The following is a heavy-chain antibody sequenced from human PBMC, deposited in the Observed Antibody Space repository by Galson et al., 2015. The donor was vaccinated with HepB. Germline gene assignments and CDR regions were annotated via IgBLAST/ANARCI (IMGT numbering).Heavy chain of an antibody. CDR1: GFIFSHHA. Sequence: SLRLSCAGSGFIFSHHAMAWIRQAPGKGLEWVSGINGRGCTRSYSDAMKGRFSISRDNSKDTVFLQMDNLRAEDTAVYYCGEEGSWFGGDWFDPWGQGALVTVS. D-gene: IGHD3-16*01. CDR3: GEEGSWFGGDWFDP. V-gene: IGHV3-23*01. J-gene: IGHJ5*02. CDR2: INGRGCTR.